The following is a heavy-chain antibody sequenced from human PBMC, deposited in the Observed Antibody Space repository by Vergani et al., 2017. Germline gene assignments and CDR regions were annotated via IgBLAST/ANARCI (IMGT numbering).Heavy chain of an antibody. V-gene: IGHV3-48*03. CDR2: ISSSGSTI. CDR3: ARGPSAAGIDY. J-gene: IGHJ4*02. Sequence: EVQLVESGGGLVQPGRSLRLSCAASGFTFDDYAMHWVRQAPGKGLEWVLYISSSGSTIYYADSVKGRFTISRDNAKNSLYLQMNSLRAEDTAVYYCARGPSAAGIDYWGQGTLVTVSS. CDR1: GFTFDDYA. D-gene: IGHD6-13*01.